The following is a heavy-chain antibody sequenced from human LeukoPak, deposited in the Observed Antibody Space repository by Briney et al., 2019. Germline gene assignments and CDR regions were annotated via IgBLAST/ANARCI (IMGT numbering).Heavy chain of an antibody. CDR3: ASDGLPRDYYYYGMDV. Sequence: GGSLRLSCAASGFTFSSYWMHWVRQAPGKGRVWVSRINSDGSSTSYADSVKGRFTISRDNAKNTLYLQMNSLRAEDTAVYYCASDGLPRDYYYYGMDVWGQGTTVTVSS. V-gene: IGHV3-74*01. CDR1: GFTFSSYW. J-gene: IGHJ6*02. D-gene: IGHD3-10*01. CDR2: INSDGSST.